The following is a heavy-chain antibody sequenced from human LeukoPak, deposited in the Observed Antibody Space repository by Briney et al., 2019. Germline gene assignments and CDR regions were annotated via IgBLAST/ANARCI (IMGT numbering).Heavy chain of an antibody. Sequence: PGGSLRLSCAASGFTFSSYAMSWVRQAPGKGLEWVSAISGSGGSTYYADSVKGRFSISRDNSKNTLYLQMNSLRAEDTAVYYCAKGPTYSGSYYRYWGQGTLVTVSS. CDR3: AKGPTYSGSYYRY. CDR2: ISGSGGST. D-gene: IGHD1-26*01. V-gene: IGHV3-23*01. J-gene: IGHJ4*02. CDR1: GFTFSSYA.